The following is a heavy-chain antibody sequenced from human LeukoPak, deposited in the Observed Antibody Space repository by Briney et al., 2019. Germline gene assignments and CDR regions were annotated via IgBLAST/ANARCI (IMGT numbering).Heavy chain of an antibody. Sequence: PGGSLRLPCAASGFTFSSYAISWVRQAPGKGLEWVSAISGSGGSTYYADSVKGRFTISRDNAKNSLYLQMNSLRAEDTAVYYCARAWDYYDSSGYYQHDAFDIWGQGTMVTVSS. CDR3: ARAWDYYDSSGYYQHDAFDI. CDR1: GFTFSSYA. J-gene: IGHJ3*02. V-gene: IGHV3-23*01. D-gene: IGHD3-22*01. CDR2: ISGSGGST.